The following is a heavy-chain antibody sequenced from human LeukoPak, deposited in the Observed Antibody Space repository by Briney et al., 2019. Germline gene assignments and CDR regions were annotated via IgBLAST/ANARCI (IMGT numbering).Heavy chain of an antibody. V-gene: IGHV4-59*08. J-gene: IGHJ3*02. CDR3: ARLWPDTAMEIRDAFDI. Sequence: PSETLSLTCTVSGGSISSYYRSWIRQPPGKGLEWIGYIYYSGSTNYNPSLKSRVTISVDTSKNQFSLKLSSVTAADTAVYYCARLWPDTAMEIRDAFDIWGQGTMVTVSS. CDR2: IYYSGST. D-gene: IGHD5-18*01. CDR1: GGSISSYY.